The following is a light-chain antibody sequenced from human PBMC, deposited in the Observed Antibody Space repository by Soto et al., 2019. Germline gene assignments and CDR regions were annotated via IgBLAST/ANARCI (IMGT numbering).Light chain of an antibody. CDR1: QSVSSN. J-gene: IGKJ4*01. Sequence: EEVMTQSPATLSVSPGERATLSCRASQSVSSNLAWYQQKPGQAPRLLIYGASTRATGIPARFSGSGSGTEFTLTISSLQSEDFAVYYCQQYNNWPPLTFGGGTKVEMK. CDR2: GAS. CDR3: QQYNNWPPLT. V-gene: IGKV3-15*01.